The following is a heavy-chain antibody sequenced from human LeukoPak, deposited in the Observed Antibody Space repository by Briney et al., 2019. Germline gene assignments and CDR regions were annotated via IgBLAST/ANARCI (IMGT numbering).Heavy chain of an antibody. CDR3: ARQPYSGSYDYYMDV. CDR2: IYYSGST. D-gene: IGHD1-26*01. J-gene: IGHJ6*03. V-gene: IGHV4-39*01. Sequence: PSETLSLTCTVSGGSISSSSYYWGWIRQPPGKGPEWIGSIYYSGSTYYNPSLKSRVTISVDTSKNQFSLKLSSVTAADTAVYYCARQPYSGSYDYYMDVWGKGTTVTVSS. CDR1: GGSISSSSYY.